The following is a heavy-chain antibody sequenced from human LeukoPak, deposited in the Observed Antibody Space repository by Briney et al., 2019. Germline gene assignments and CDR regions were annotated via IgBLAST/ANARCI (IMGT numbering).Heavy chain of an antibody. V-gene: IGHV3-30-3*02. CDR2: ISYDGRNK. J-gene: IGHJ4*02. D-gene: IGHD5-18*01. CDR3: AKVPHTASPAIDF. CDR1: GCTFSNYA. Sequence: GGSLRLSCVESGCTFSNYAMHCVREALGRGVECVALISYDGRNKYSADSVKARFTGSRDNAKSTLYLQMNSLRAEDTAFYYCAKVPHTASPAIDFWGQGTLVTVSS.